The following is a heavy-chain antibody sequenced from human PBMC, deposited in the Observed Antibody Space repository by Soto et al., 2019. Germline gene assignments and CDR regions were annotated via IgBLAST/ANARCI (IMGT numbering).Heavy chain of an antibody. V-gene: IGHV5-51*01. CDR3: ARPLNSYYGMGV. J-gene: IGHJ6*02. Sequence: GESLKISCKGSGYSFANYWIAWVRQIPGKGLEWMGIIYPGDSDTRYSPSFQGHVTISADKSISTTYLQWSSLKASDSAIYYCARPLNSYYGMGVWGQGTTVTVSS. D-gene: IGHD4-4*01. CDR2: IYPGDSDT. CDR1: GYSFANYW.